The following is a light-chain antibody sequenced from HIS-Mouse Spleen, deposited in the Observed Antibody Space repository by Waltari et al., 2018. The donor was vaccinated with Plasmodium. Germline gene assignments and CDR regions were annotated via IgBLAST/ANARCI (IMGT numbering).Light chain of an antibody. V-gene: IGLV2-11*01. CDR2: DVS. Sequence: QSALTQPRPVSGSPGQSVTISSTGTSSDDGGYHYVSWYQQHPGKPPKLMIYDVSKRPSGVPDRFSGSKSGNAASLTISGLQAEDEADYYCCSYAGSYTWVFGGGTKLTVL. CDR1: SSDDGGYHY. J-gene: IGLJ3*02. CDR3: CSYAGSYTWV.